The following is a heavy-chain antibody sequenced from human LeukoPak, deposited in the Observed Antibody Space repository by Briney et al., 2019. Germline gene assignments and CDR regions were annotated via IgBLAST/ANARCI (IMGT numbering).Heavy chain of an antibody. Sequence: GGSLRLSCAASGFTFSSYGMHWVRQAPGKGLEWVAVIWYDGSNKYYADSVKGRFTISRDNSKNTLYLQMNSLRAEDTAVYYCARDGHDYGDYGLDYWGQGTLVTVSS. J-gene: IGHJ4*02. V-gene: IGHV3-33*01. CDR2: IWYDGSNK. CDR1: GFTFSSYG. D-gene: IGHD4-17*01. CDR3: ARDGHDYGDYGLDY.